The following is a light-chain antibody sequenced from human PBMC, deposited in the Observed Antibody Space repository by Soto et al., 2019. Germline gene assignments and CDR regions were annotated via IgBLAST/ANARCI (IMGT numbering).Light chain of an antibody. J-gene: IGKJ1*01. V-gene: IGKV1-39*01. CDR2: AAT. CDR1: QSIDTY. Sequence: DIQMTQSPSSLSASVGERVTITCRASQSIDTYLNWYQLKPGKAPNLLIYAATRLHTGVPSRFSGSGSGTGYTLTISNLQPEDFATYDCQQVYSTPGTFGQGTKV. CDR3: QQVYSTPGT.